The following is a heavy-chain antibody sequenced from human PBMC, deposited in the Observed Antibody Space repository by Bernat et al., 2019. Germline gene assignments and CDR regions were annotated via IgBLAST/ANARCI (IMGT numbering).Heavy chain of an antibody. Sequence: QVQLQESGPGLVKPSGTLSLTCAVSGGSISSSNGWSWVRQPPGKVLECIGEINHSGSTNYNPSLKSRVTISVDTSKNQFSLKLSSVTAADTAVYYCASLWFGELDAFDIWGQGTMVTVSS. CDR2: INHSGST. CDR1: GGSISSSNG. V-gene: IGHV4-4*02. D-gene: IGHD3-10*01. J-gene: IGHJ3*02. CDR3: ASLWFGELDAFDI.